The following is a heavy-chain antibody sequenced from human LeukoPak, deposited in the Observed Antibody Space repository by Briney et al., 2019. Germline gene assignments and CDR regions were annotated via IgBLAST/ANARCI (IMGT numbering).Heavy chain of an antibody. CDR1: GGSFSGYY. CDR2: IFNSGSFNSGAT. V-gene: IGHV4-34*11. D-gene: IGHD6-13*01. CDR3: ARSPGFGSSWYDY. J-gene: IGHJ4*02. Sequence: SETLSLTCAVYGGSFSGYYWSWIRQPPGKGLEWIGSIFNSGSFNSGATYSNPSLRSRMTISMDTAKNQFSLSLSSVTVADTAVYFCARSPGFGSSWYDYWGQGTLVTVSS.